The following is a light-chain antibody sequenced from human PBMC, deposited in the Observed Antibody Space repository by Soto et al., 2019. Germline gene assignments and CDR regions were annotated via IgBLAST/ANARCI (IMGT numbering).Light chain of an antibody. CDR2: DAS. J-gene: IGKJ1*01. Sequence: EIVLTQSPGTLSLSPGERAALSCRASRSLSSTSLAWYQQRPGQAPRLLIYDASSRATVIPDRFSGSGSGTDFTLTINRLEPDDFAVYYCKQYGSSPRTFGQGTKVEI. CDR3: KQYGSSPRT. V-gene: IGKV3-20*01. CDR1: RSLSSTS.